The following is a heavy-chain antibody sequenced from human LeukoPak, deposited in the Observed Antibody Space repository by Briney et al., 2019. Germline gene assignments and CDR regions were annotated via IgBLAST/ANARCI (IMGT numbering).Heavy chain of an antibody. CDR3: AKQTSGWYGAATDY. CDR2: ISGSGGST. J-gene: IGHJ4*02. V-gene: IGHV3-23*01. D-gene: IGHD6-19*01. CDR1: GFTFSSYA. Sequence: GGSLRLPCAASGFTFSSYAMSWVRQAPGKGLEWVSAISGSGGSTYYADSVKGRFTISRDNSKNTLYLQMNSLRAEDTAVYYCAKQTSGWYGAATDYWGQGTLVTVSS.